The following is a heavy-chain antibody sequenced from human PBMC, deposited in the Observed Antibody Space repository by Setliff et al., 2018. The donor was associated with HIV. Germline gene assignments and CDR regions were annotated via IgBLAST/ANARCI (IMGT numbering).Heavy chain of an antibody. Sequence: GGSLRLSCTASGFTFGNYAMSWVRQVPGRGLEWVSSISANVGTTYFADSVQGRFTISRDDSANILYLHMNSLRVDDTAIYYCSKQGRGFVAAGSVDCWGRGTLVTAPQ. V-gene: IGHV3-23*01. CDR2: ISANVGTT. CDR3: SKQGRGFVAAGSVDC. J-gene: IGHJ4*02. CDR1: GFTFGNYA. D-gene: IGHD6-13*01.